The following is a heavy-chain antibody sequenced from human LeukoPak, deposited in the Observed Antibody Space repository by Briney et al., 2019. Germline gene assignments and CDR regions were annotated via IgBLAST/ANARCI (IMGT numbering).Heavy chain of an antibody. CDR2: ISYSGST. CDR3: ARRCSSTSCYFDY. V-gene: IGHV4-34*01. D-gene: IGHD2-2*01. J-gene: IGHJ4*02. Sequence: NPSETLSLTCAVYGGSFSGYYWSWIRQPPGKGLEWIGSISYSGSTYYNPSLKSRGTISADTSKNQFSLKLSSVTAADTAVYYCARRCSSTSCYFDYWGQGTLVTVSS. CDR1: GGSFSGYY.